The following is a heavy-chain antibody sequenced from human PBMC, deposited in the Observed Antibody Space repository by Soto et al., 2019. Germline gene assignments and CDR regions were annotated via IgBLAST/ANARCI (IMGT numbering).Heavy chain of an antibody. CDR2: IIPIFGTA. CDR3: AMKVDTAMVTSDY. Sequence: SVKVSCKASGGTFSSYASSWVRQAPGQGLEWMGGIIPIFGTANYAQKFQGRVTITADESTSTAYMELSSLRSEDTAVYYCAMKVDTAMVTSDYWGQGTLVTVSS. CDR1: GGTFSSYA. J-gene: IGHJ4*02. V-gene: IGHV1-69*13. D-gene: IGHD5-18*01.